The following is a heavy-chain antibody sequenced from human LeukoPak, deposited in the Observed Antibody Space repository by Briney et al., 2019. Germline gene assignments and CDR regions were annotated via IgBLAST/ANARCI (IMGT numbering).Heavy chain of an antibody. V-gene: IGHV3-23*01. CDR3: AKLAVPAATDH. D-gene: IGHD2-2*01. CDR1: GFTFSSYG. Sequence: GGSLRLSCAASGFTFSSYGLIWVRQAPGKGLEWVSAIGGSGVNTYYADSVKGRFTISRDNSKYTLYLQMNNLRAEDTAVYYCAKLAVPAATDHWGQGTPVTVSS. J-gene: IGHJ4*02. CDR2: IGGSGVNT.